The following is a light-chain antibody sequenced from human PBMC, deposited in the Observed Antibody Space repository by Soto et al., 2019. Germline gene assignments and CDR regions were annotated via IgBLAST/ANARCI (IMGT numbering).Light chain of an antibody. CDR2: AAS. V-gene: IGKV1-9*01. J-gene: IGKJ5*01. Sequence: DIQWTQSPSFLSASVGDRVTITCRARQGISSYLAWYQQKPGKAPKLLIYAASTLQSGVPSRFSGSGSVTEFTLKISGLQTEDFATYYCQQSNSYPSITFGQGPRLEIK. CDR1: QGISSY. CDR3: QQSNSYPSIT.